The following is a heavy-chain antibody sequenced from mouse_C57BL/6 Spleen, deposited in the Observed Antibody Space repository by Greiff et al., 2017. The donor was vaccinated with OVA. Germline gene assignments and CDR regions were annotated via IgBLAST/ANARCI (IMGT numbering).Heavy chain of an antibody. CDR1: GYTFTSYW. CDR2: IDPSGSYT. Sequence: QVQLQQPGAELVMPGASVKLSCKASGYTFTSYWMHWVQQRPGQGLEWIGEIDPSGSYTNYNQKFKGKSTLSVDKSSSTPSILFSNLTAVDSAVYYCAKGSCLDYWGQGTTLTGSS. V-gene: IGHV1-69*01. D-gene: IGHD1-1*01. J-gene: IGHJ2*01. CDR3: AKGSCLDY.